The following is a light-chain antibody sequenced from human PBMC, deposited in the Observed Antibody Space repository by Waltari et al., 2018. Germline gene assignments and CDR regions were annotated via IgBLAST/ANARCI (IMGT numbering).Light chain of an antibody. CDR2: WAS. Sequence: DIVMTQSPESLAVSLGERATINCKSSESVLYSRNHKDHLDWYQQKPGQRPKLLIYWASTRESGVPDRFSGSGSETEFTLTINSLQAEDVAVYFCQQYYNTPLTFGGGTKVEIK. CDR1: ESVLYSRNHKDH. J-gene: IGKJ4*01. CDR3: QQYYNTPLT. V-gene: IGKV4-1*01.